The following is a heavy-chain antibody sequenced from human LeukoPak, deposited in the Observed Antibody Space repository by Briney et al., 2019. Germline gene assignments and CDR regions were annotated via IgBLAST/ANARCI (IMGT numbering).Heavy chain of an antibody. CDR1: GFTFSSYW. CDR2: IKTDESAT. CDR3: TTIRPDY. V-gene: IGHV3-74*01. J-gene: IGHJ4*02. Sequence: GGSLRLSCAASGFTFSSYWMHWVRQAPGKGLVWVSRIKTDESATGYADSVKGRFTISRDNAKNTLYLQMNSLTAEDTAAYYCTTIRPDYWGRGTLVTVSS. D-gene: IGHD5-12*01.